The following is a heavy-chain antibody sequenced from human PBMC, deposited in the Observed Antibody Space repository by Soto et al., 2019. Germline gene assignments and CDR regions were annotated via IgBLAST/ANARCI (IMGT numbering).Heavy chain of an antibody. D-gene: IGHD1-26*01. V-gene: IGHV1-18*01. CDR3: ARERGGYKHFDY. CDR1: GYTFTSYG. CDR2: INTYTGNI. J-gene: IGHJ4*02. Sequence: QVQLVLSGAEVKKPGASVKVSCKVSGYTFTSYGISWVRQAPGQGLEWMGWINTYTGNINYAQKLQGRVTMTTDTSTSTAYMELRSLRSDDTALYYCARERGGYKHFDYWGQGTLVTVSS.